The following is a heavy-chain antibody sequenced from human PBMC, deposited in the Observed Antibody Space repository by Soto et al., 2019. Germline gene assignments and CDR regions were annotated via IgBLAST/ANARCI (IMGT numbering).Heavy chain of an antibody. D-gene: IGHD2-15*01. V-gene: IGHV3-53*01. CDR3: AKDRTKGQPAPLLGYCSGGSCYDPYNWFDP. J-gene: IGHJ5*02. CDR1: GFTVSSNY. Sequence: QPGGSLRLSCAASGFTVSSNYMNWVRQAPGKGLEWVSVIYSGGRTYYADSVKGRFTISRDNSENTLYLQMNSLRAEDTAVYYCAKDRTKGQPAPLLGYCSGGSCYDPYNWFDPWGQGTLVTVSS. CDR2: IYSGGRT.